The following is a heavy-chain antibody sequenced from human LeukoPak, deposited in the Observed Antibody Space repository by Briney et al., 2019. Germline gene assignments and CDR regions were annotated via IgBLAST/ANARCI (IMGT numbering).Heavy chain of an antibody. CDR3: AANYGDYVNWFDP. J-gene: IGHJ5*02. CDR1: GFTFSIYA. D-gene: IGHD4-17*01. V-gene: IGHV3-23*01. CDR2: ITSISSAS. Sequence: GGSLRLSCAASGFTFSIYAMSWVRQAPGKGLEWVSSITSISSASFYADSVKGRFTIYRDNSKNTLSLQMNSLRAEDTALYYCAANYGDYVNWFDPWGQGTLVTVSS.